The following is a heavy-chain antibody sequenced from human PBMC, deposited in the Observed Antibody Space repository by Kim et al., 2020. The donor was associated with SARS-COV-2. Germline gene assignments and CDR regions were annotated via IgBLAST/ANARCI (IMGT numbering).Heavy chain of an antibody. V-gene: IGHV3-49*02. Sequence: VKGRFTISRDDSKSIAYLQMNSLKTEDTAVYYCTRSIVVVIAPRGAFDIWGQGTMVTVSS. CDR3: TRSIVVVIAPRGAFDI. J-gene: IGHJ3*02. D-gene: IGHD2-21*01.